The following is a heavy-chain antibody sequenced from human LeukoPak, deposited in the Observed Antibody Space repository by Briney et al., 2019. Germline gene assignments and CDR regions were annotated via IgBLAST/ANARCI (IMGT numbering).Heavy chain of an antibody. Sequence: PGGSLRLSCAASGFTFSSYWMNWARQAPGKGSEWVASINHNGNVNYYVDSVKGRFTISRDNAKNSLYLQMSNLRAEDTAVYFCARGGGLDVWGQGATVTVSS. D-gene: IGHD3-16*01. CDR1: GFTFSSYW. CDR3: ARGGGLDV. V-gene: IGHV3-7*03. CDR2: INHNGNVN. J-gene: IGHJ6*02.